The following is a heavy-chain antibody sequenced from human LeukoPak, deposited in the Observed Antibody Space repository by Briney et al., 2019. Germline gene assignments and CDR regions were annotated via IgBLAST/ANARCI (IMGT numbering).Heavy chain of an antibody. V-gene: IGHV3-15*01. Sequence: GGSLRLSCAASGFTFSNAWMSWVRQAPGKGLEWVGRIKSKTDGGTTDYAAPVKGRFTISRDDSKNTLYLQMSSLKTEDTAVYYCTTFRAYYDFWSGATYYYGMDVWGQGTTVTVSS. D-gene: IGHD3-3*01. CDR3: TTFRAYYDFWSGATYYYGMDV. J-gene: IGHJ6*02. CDR2: IKSKTDGGTT. CDR1: GFTFSNAW.